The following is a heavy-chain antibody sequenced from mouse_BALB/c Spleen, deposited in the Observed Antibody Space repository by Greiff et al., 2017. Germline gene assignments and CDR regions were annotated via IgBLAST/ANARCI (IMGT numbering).Heavy chain of an antibody. D-gene: IGHD2-10*02. V-gene: IGHV1-5*01. J-gene: IGHJ2*01. CDR1: GYSFTSYW. CDR2: IYPGNSDT. Sequence: EVQLQQSGTVLARPGASVKMSCKASGYSFTSYWMHWVKQRPGQGLEWIGAIYPGNSDTSYNQKFKGKAKLTAVTSASTAYMELSSLTNEDSAVYYCTRSYGNYGYFDYWGQGTTLTVSS. CDR3: TRSYGNYGYFDY.